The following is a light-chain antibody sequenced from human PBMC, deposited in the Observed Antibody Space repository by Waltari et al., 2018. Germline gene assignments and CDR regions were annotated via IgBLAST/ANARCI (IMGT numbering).Light chain of an antibody. Sequence: SSELTQDPAVSVALGQTVRITCQGDSLSSYYASWYQQKPGQAPILVIYPKNHRPSGIPDRFSGSASGNTASLTITGAQAEDEADYYCKSRDSSGNLLVFGGGTKLTVL. J-gene: IGLJ3*02. V-gene: IGLV3-19*01. CDR3: KSRDSSGNLLV. CDR1: SLSSYY. CDR2: PKN.